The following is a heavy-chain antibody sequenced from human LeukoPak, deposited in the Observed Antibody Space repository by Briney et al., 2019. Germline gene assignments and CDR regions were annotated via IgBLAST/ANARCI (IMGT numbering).Heavy chain of an antibody. D-gene: IGHD6-13*01. CDR1: GGSISSYY. Sequence: PSATLSLTSTVSGGSISSYYWSRIRQPPGQGLEWLGYIYYSRSTNYNPSLKSRVTISVDTSKKQFSLKLSSVTAADTAVYYCARDRGKQQLWDYWGQGTLVTVSS. V-gene: IGHV4-59*01. CDR2: IYYSRST. CDR3: ARDRGKQQLWDY. J-gene: IGHJ4*02.